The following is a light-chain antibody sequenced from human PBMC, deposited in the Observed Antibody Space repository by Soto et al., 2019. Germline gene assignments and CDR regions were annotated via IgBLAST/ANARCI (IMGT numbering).Light chain of an antibody. V-gene: IGKV3-15*01. CDR2: GAS. Sequence: EIVMTQSPATLSVSPGDRATLSCRASQSVSSHLAWYQQKPGQDPSLLIYGASTRATGIPARCGGGGSGTEYTLTISSRQSGEFAVYYCQQYNSWLGTFGPGTKVDI. CDR1: QSVSSH. J-gene: IGKJ3*01. CDR3: QQYNSWLGT.